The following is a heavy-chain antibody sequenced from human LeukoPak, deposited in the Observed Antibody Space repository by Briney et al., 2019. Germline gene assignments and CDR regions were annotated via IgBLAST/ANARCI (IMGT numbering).Heavy chain of an antibody. Sequence: PSETLSLTCTVSGGSICSYYWSWIRQPPGKGLEWIGYIYYSGSTNYNPSLKSRVTISVDTSKNQFSLKLSSVTAADTAVYYCARDRRELLRVFVYWGQGTLVTFSS. V-gene: IGHV4-59*01. D-gene: IGHD1-26*01. J-gene: IGHJ4*02. CDR1: GGSICSYY. CDR3: ARDRRELLRVFVY. CDR2: IYYSGST.